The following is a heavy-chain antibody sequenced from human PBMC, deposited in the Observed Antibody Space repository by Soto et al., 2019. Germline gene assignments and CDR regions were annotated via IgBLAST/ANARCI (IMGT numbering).Heavy chain of an antibody. J-gene: IGHJ4*02. CDR3: ARRWGRSFDY. CDR2: IYYSGST. D-gene: IGHD2-15*01. Sequence: SSETLSLTCTVSGGSISSSRYYWGWIRQPPEKGLEWIGSIYYSGSTNYNPSLKSRVTISVDTSKNQFSLKLSSVTASDTAVYYCARRWGRSFDYWGQGTLVTVSS. V-gene: IGHV4-39*07. CDR1: GGSISSSRYY.